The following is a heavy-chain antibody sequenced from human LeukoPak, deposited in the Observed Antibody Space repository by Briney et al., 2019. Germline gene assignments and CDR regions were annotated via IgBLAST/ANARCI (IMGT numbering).Heavy chain of an antibody. CDR2: IWYDGSNK. Sequence: PGGSLRLSCAASGFTFSSYGMHWVRQAPGKGLEWVAVIWYDGSNKYYADSVKGRFTISRDNSKNTLYLQMNNLRAEDTAVYYCAKSSSYYYYGMDVWGQGTTVTVSS. CDR3: AKSSSYYYYGMDV. J-gene: IGHJ6*02. V-gene: IGHV3-33*06. CDR1: GFTFSSYG.